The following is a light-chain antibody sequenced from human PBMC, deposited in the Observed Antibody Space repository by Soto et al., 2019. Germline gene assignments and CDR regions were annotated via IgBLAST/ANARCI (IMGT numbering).Light chain of an antibody. CDR3: HQYNNWPRYT. Sequence: EIVMTQSPATLSVSPGERATLSCRASQSVSSNLAWYQQKPGQAPRLLIYGASTRATGIPARFSGSGSGTEFTLTISSLQSEDFGVYYCHQYNNWPRYTFGQGTKLEIK. V-gene: IGKV3-15*01. CDR1: QSVSSN. J-gene: IGKJ2*01. CDR2: GAS.